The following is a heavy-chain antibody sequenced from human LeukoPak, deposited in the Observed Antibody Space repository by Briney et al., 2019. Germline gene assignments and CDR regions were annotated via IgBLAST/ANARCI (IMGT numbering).Heavy chain of an antibody. V-gene: IGHV4-61*02. CDR1: GGSISSGAHY. Sequence: SQTLSLTCSVSGGSISSGAHYWSWIRQPAGKGLEWIGRIFTDGSPNYNPSLESRVTISVDTSQNQISLRLRSVTAADTAVYYCVRDLVGLGSYHTHMDVWGQGTSVTISS. D-gene: IGHD2-15*01. CDR2: IFTDGSP. J-gene: IGHJ6*02. CDR3: VRDLVGLGSYHTHMDV.